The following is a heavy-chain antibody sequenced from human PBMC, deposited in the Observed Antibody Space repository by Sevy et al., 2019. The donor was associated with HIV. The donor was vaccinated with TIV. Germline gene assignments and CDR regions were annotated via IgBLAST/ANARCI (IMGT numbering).Heavy chain of an antibody. Sequence: SDTLSLTCTVSGGSINSRTHYWGWIRQPPGKGLEWIGSNYYSGSTYYNPSLKSRVTISVDTSKNQFSLKLSSVTAADTAVYYCARYVEMATVFDYWGQGTLVTVSS. CDR2: NYYSGST. CDR1: GGSINSRTHY. V-gene: IGHV4-39*01. D-gene: IGHD4-4*01. J-gene: IGHJ4*02. CDR3: ARYVEMATVFDY.